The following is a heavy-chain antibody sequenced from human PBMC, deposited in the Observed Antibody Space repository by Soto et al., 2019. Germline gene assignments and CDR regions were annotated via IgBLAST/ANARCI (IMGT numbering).Heavy chain of an antibody. V-gene: IGHV3-23*01. CDR1: GVTFSDYT. CDR2: ISANGGSA. J-gene: IGHJ4*02. CDR3: AKANRYCSGGTCFVFDY. Sequence: GGSLRLSCAASGVTFSDYTMNWVRQAPGKGLEWVSSISANGGSAYYADSVKGRFTISRDNSQNTLSLQMNSLRAEDTAIYYCAKANRYCSGGTCFVFDYWGQGALVTVSS. D-gene: IGHD2-15*01.